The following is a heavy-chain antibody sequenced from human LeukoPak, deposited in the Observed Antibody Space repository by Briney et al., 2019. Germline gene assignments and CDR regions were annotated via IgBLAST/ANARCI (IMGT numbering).Heavy chain of an antibody. J-gene: IGHJ6*03. CDR3: ARAYYYYYYMDV. V-gene: IGHV4-61*02. CDR2: IYTSRST. CDR1: GGSISSGSYY. Sequence: SQTLSLTCTVSGGSISSGSYYWSWIRQPAGKGLEWIGRIYTSRSTNYNPSLKSRVTISVDTSKNQFSLKLSSVTAADAAVYYCARAYYYYYYMDVWGKGTTVTVSS.